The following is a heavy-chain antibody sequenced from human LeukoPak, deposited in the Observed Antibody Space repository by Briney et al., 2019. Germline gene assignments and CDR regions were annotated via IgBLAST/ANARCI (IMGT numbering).Heavy chain of an antibody. CDR1: GYTFTNYD. CDR2: MSPGSGYT. V-gene: IGHV1-8*02. Sequence: GASVKVSCKTSGYTFTNYDINWVRPATGQGLEWLGWMSPGSGYTGYAQKFQGRVTMTRDISITTAYVELSSLRSEDTAVYYCARGIEAGVDYWGQGTLVTVPS. CDR3: ARGIEAGVDY. J-gene: IGHJ4*02. D-gene: IGHD6-25*01.